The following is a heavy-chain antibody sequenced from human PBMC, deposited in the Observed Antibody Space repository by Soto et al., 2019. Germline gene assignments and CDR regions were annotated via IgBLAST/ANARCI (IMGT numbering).Heavy chain of an antibody. J-gene: IGHJ3*01. CDR3: ARRGSR. CDR1: GFTFSSSE. Sequence: EVQLVESGGGLVQPGGSLRLSCAASGFTFSSSEMYWVRQAPGKGLEWISYIQPGGQTIFYAESVKGRFTISRDNAKHSVYLQMNSLRAEDTAVYYCARRGSRWGRGTKVTVSS. D-gene: IGHD2-15*01. CDR2: IQPGGQTI. V-gene: IGHV3-48*03.